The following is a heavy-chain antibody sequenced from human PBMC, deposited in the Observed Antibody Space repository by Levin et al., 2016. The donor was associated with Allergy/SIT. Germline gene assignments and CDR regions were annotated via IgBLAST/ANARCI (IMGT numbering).Heavy chain of an antibody. D-gene: IGHD6-19*01. J-gene: IGHJ4*02. Sequence: SETLSLTCAVYGGSFSGYYWSWIRQPPGKGLEWIGEINHSGSTNYNPSLKSRVTISVDTSKNQFSLKLSSVTAADTAVYYCARGREYSSGCFDYWGQGTLVTVSS. CDR2: INHSGST. CDR3: ARGREYSSGCFDY. CDR1: GGSFSGYY. V-gene: IGHV4-34*01.